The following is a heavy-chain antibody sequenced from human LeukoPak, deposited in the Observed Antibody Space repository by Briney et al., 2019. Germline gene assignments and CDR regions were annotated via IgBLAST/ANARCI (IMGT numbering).Heavy chain of an antibody. V-gene: IGHV3-23*01. CDR1: GLSFSSYA. CDR3: AKHYGSGTYYNYFTY. CDR2: ISDSGGRT. D-gene: IGHD3-10*01. Sequence: GGSLRLSCAASGLSFSSYALSWGSQAPGRGLEWVSAISDSGGRTYYADFVKGRFTISRDNSENTLFLQMSSLRAEDTATYYCAKHYGSGTYYNYFTYCGQGTLVSVSS. J-gene: IGHJ4*02.